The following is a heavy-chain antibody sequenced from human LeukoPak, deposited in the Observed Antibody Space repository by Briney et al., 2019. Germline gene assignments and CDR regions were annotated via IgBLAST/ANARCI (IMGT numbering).Heavy chain of an antibody. V-gene: IGHV4-34*01. CDR3: AKWGSIAALRA. CDR2: INHSGST. D-gene: IGHD6-13*01. CDR1: GGSLSGYY. Sequence: PSETLSLTCAVYGGSLSGYYWSWIRQPPGKGLEWIGEINHSGSTNYNPSLKSRVTISVDTSKNQFSLKLSSVTAADTAVYYCAKWGSIAALRAWGQGTLGTVSS. J-gene: IGHJ4*02.